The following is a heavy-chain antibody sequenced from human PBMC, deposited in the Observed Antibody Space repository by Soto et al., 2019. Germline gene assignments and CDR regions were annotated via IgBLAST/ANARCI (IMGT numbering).Heavy chain of an antibody. D-gene: IGHD1-1*01. CDR2: ISSDSYYI. J-gene: IGHJ3*01. V-gene: IGHV3-21*02. CDR3: ARYDAFKSLDL. CDR1: GFTFSSYS. Sequence: EVQLVESGGGLVKPGGSLRLSCAASGFTFSSYSVNWVRQAPGKGLEWVSSISSDSYYIDFADSVKGRFTISRDNVNNSVSLQMNSLRVEDTGIYYCARYDAFKSLDLWGQGTMVTVSS.